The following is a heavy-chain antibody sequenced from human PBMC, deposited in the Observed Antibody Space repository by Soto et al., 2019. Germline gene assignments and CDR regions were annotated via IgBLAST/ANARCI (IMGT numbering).Heavy chain of an antibody. V-gene: IGHV3-66*01. CDR1: GFTVSSNY. CDR3: AKDFATMVRGVIIDYGMDV. Sequence: HGGSLRLACAASGFTVSSNYMSWVRQAPGKGLEWVSVIYSGGSTYYADSVKGRFTISRDNSKNTLYLQMNSLRAEDTAVYYCAKDFATMVRGVIIDYGMDVWGQGTTVTVSS. CDR2: IYSGGST. J-gene: IGHJ6*02. D-gene: IGHD3-10*01.